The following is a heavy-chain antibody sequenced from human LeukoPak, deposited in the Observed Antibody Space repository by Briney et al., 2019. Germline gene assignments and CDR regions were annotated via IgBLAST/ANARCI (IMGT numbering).Heavy chain of an antibody. CDR2: IRSKAYGGTT. Sequence: GGSLRLSCTASGFTFGDHAMSWFRQAPGKGLEWVGFIRSKAYGGTTEYAASVKGRFTISRDDSKSIAYLQMNSLKTEDTAVYYCTREGDIVVVPAAIPFDYWGQGTLVTVSS. V-gene: IGHV3-49*03. CDR1: GFTFGDHA. CDR3: TREGDIVVVPAAIPFDY. D-gene: IGHD2-2*01. J-gene: IGHJ4*02.